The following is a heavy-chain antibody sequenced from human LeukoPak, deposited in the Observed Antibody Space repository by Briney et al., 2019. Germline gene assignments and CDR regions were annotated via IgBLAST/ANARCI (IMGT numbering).Heavy chain of an antibody. CDR1: GFSVSANY. J-gene: IGHJ2*01. CDR3: ARDASLGWYFDL. V-gene: IGHV3-53*04. Sequence: GGSLRLSCAASGFSVSANYMLWVSQAPGKGLEWASIIYYGGSTYYADSVKGRFAISRHDSKNTVYLQMDSLKPEDTAIYYCARDASLGWYFDLWGRGTLVTVSP. CDR2: IYYGGST.